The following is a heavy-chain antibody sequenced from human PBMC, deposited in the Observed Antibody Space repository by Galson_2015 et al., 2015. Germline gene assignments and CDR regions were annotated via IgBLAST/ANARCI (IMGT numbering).Heavy chain of an antibody. CDR2: INPSGGST. Sequence: SVKVSCKASGYTFTSYYMHWVRQAPGQGLEWMGIINPSGGSTSYAQKFQGRVTMTRDTSTSTVYMELSSLRSEDTAVYYCARDLIVPSSSPKYYFDYWGQGTLVTVSS. J-gene: IGHJ4*02. D-gene: IGHD3-22*01. V-gene: IGHV1-46*01. CDR3: ARDLIVPSSSPKYYFDY. CDR1: GYTFTSYY.